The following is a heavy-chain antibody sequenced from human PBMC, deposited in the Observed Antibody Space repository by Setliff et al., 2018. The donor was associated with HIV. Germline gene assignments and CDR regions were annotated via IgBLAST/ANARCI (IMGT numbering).Heavy chain of an antibody. CDR3: ARDRMSSGYTAAFEI. J-gene: IGHJ3*02. Sequence: SETLSLTCDVSGDSISSSNWWSWVRQSPGKGLEWIGEVYHSGITNYNPSLKSRVTISMETSEKQFSLKLNSVTAADTAVYYCARDRMSSGYTAAFEIWGQGTAVTVSS. V-gene: IGHV4-4*02. CDR2: VYHSGIT. D-gene: IGHD3-22*01. CDR1: GDSISSSNW.